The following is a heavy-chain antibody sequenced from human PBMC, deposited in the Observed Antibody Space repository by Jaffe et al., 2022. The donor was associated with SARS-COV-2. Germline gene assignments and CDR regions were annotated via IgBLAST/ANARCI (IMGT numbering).Heavy chain of an antibody. V-gene: IGHV1-3*04. CDR1: GYTFTNYA. J-gene: IGHJ4*02. CDR3: ARDKYDWNYGGLDY. CDR2: INTGSGNT. Sequence: QVQLVQSGAEVKKPGASVRVSCKASGYTFTNYAIHWVRQAPGQRLEWMGWINTGSGNTKCSQKFQGRVTITRDTSASTAYMELSSLRSEDTAVYYCARDKYDWNYGGLDYWGQGTLVTVSS. D-gene: IGHD1-7*01.